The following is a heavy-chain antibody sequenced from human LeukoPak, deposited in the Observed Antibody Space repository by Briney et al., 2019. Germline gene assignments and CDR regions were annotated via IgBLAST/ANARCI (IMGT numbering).Heavy chain of an antibody. CDR1: GFTFSSYS. J-gene: IGHJ5*02. CDR2: ISTSSSYI. Sequence: GRSLRLSCAASGFTFSSYSMNWVRQAPGKGLEWVSSISTSSSYIYYADSVRGRFTISRDNAKNSLYLQMNSLRAEDTAVYSCARGADGVSSNSRGWFDPWGQGTLVTVSS. V-gene: IGHV3-21*01. D-gene: IGHD2-15*01. CDR3: ARGADGVSSNSRGWFDP.